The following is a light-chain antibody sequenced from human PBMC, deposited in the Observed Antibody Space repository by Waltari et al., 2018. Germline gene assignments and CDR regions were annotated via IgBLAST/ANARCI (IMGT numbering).Light chain of an antibody. CDR2: KTN. J-gene: IGLJ3*02. Sequence: QSVLTQPPSASGTPGQSVTISCSGGSTNIGTNYVYWYQQLPGGAPKLLISKTNQRPSGVPDRFSGSKSGTAASLAISGLRSEDEADYDCAAWDDSLYVALFGGGTKLTVL. CDR1: STNIGTNY. V-gene: IGLV1-47*01. CDR3: AAWDDSLYVAL.